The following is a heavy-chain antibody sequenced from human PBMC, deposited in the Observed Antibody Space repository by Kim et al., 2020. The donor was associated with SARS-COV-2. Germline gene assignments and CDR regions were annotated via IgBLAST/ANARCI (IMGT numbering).Heavy chain of an antibody. Sequence: SETLSLTCAVYGGSFSGYYWSWIRQPPGKGLEWIGEINHSGSTNYNPSLKSRVTISVDTSKNQFSLKLSSVTAADTAVYYCARGKQDIVVVVADYYYYYYMDVWGKGTTVTVSS. CDR2: INHSGST. V-gene: IGHV4-34*01. J-gene: IGHJ6*03. D-gene: IGHD2-15*01. CDR1: GGSFSGYY. CDR3: ARGKQDIVVVVADYYYYYYMDV.